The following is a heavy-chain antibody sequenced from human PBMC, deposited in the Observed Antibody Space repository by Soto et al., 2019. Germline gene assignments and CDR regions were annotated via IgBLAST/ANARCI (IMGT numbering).Heavy chain of an antibody. CDR2: IKSKTDGGTT. CDR1: GFTFSNAW. V-gene: IGHV3-15*01. CDR3: AKAGERYYDSSGSDY. Sequence: EVQLVESGGGLVKPGGSLRLSCAASGFTFSNAWMSWVRQAPGKGLEWVGRIKSKTDGGTTDYAAPVKGRFTISRDDSKNTLYLQMNSLRAEDTAVYYCAKAGERYYDSSGSDYWGQGTLVTVSS. D-gene: IGHD3-22*01. J-gene: IGHJ4*02.